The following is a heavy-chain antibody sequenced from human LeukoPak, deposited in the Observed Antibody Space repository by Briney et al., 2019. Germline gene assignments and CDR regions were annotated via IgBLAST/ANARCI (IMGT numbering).Heavy chain of an antibody. J-gene: IGHJ4*02. Sequence: ASVKVSCKASGYTFTSYGISWVRQAPGQGLEWMGWISASNGNTNYAQKLQGRVTMTTDTSTSTAYMELRSLRSDDTAAYYCARDVPSETDYGDYGVYDYWGQGTLVTVSS. CDR3: ARDVPSETDYGDYGVYDY. V-gene: IGHV1-18*01. D-gene: IGHD4-17*01. CDR2: ISASNGNT. CDR1: GYTFTSYG.